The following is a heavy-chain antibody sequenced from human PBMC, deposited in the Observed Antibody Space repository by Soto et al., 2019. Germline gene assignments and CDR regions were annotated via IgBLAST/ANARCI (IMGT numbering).Heavy chain of an antibody. D-gene: IGHD1-1*01. CDR3: AKEGPITNWYFDY. V-gene: IGHV3-30*18. Sequence: QVQLVESGGGVVQPGRSLRLSCAASGFTFSSYGMHLVRQAPGKGLEWVTVISYDGNVAYYADSVKGRFTISRENSQNTLYLQMNRLRTEDTAMYYCAKEGPITNWYFDYWGQGTLVTVSS. CDR1: GFTFSSYG. J-gene: IGHJ4*02. CDR2: ISYDGNVA.